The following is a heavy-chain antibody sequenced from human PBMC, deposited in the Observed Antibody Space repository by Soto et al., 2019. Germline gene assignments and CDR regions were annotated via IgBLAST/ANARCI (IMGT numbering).Heavy chain of an antibody. CDR2: ISYDGSNK. Sequence: PGGSLRLSCAASGFTFSSYAMHWVRQAPGKGLEWVAVISYDGSNKYYADSVKGRFTISRDNSKSTLYLQMNSLRAEDTAVYYCARNNYYDSSGYYLGAGGYFDYWGQGTLVTVSS. CDR1: GFTFSSYA. V-gene: IGHV3-30-3*01. CDR3: ARNNYYDSSGYYLGAGGYFDY. J-gene: IGHJ4*02. D-gene: IGHD3-22*01.